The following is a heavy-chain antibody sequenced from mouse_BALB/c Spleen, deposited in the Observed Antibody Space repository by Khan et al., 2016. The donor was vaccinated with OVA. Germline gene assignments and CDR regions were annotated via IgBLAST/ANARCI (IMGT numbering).Heavy chain of an antibody. Sequence: QVQLKQSGAELVRPGASVKLSCKASVYTFTNSWINWVKQRPGQGLEWIGNIYPSDSYTNYNQNFKDKATLTVDKSSTTAYMHLSSPTSDDSAVYYCTREVRLHYYAMDYWGPGTSVTVSS. CDR2: IYPSDSYT. CDR3: TREVRLHYYAMDY. D-gene: IGHD2-14*01. V-gene: IGHV1-69*02. CDR1: VYTFTNSW. J-gene: IGHJ4*01.